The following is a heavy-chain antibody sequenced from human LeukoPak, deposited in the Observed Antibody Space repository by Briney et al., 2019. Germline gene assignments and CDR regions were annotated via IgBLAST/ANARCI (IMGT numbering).Heavy chain of an antibody. D-gene: IGHD2-2*01. J-gene: IGHJ6*03. CDR1: GYTFTSYD. CDR2: MNPNSGNT. Sequence: ASVKVSCKASGYTFTSYDINWVRQATGQGLEWMGWMNPNSGNTGYAQKSQGRVTMTRNTSISTAYMELSSLRSEDTAVYYCARVGIVPAALSFYYYYYMDVWGKGTTVTVSS. V-gene: IGHV1-8*01. CDR3: ARVGIVPAALSFYYYYYMDV.